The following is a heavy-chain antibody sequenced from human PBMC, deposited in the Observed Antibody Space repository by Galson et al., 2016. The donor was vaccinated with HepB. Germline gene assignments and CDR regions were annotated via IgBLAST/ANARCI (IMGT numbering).Heavy chain of an antibody. D-gene: IGHD5-12*01. J-gene: IGHJ3*01. CDR2: GDT. V-gene: IGHV3-53*01. CDR3: ARDSGLGGFDV. Sequence: GDTNYADSVKGRFTVSRDNSKNTLYLQMNTLRAEDTAVYSCARDSGLGGFDVWGQGTGVTVSS.